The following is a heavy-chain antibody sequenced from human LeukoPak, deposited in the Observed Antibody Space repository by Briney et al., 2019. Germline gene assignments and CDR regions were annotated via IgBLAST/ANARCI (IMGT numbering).Heavy chain of an antibody. J-gene: IGHJ4*02. D-gene: IGHD3-10*01. CDR1: GFSFTTYW. CDR2: INQDGTEK. V-gene: IGHV3-7*01. Sequence: GESLRLSCAASGFSFTTYWMSWVRQAQGKGLEWVANINQDGTEKYYVESVKGRFTISRDNGKNSLYLQMNSPRVEDTAVYYCAKLAKYFYGAETFYFFEHWGQGTPVTASS. CDR3: AKLAKYFYGAETFYFFEH.